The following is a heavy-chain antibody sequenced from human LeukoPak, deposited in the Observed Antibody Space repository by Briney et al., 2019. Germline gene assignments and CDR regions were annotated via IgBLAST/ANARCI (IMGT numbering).Heavy chain of an antibody. D-gene: IGHD6-19*01. V-gene: IGHV3-23*01. CDR3: ARASGWYRHFADY. CDR1: GIALSNYG. J-gene: IGHJ4*02. CDR2: ITGSGGST. Sequence: GGSLRLSCAVSGIALSNYGMSWVRQAPGKGLEWVAGITGSGGSTYYADSVKGRFTISRDNSKNTLYLQMNSLRAEDTAVYYCARASGWYRHFADYWGQGTLVTVSS.